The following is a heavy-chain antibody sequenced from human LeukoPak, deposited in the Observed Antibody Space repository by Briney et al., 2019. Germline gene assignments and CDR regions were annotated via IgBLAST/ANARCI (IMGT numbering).Heavy chain of an antibody. V-gene: IGHV3-48*01. Sequence: GGSLRLSCAASGFTFSSYSMNWVRQAPGKGLEWVSYISSSSSTTYYADSVKGRFTISRDNSKNTLYLQMNSLRAEDTAVYYCAKLMAGYSSSWYGDYYYYYGMDVWGQGTTVTVSS. D-gene: IGHD6-13*01. CDR1: GFTFSSYS. J-gene: IGHJ6*02. CDR2: ISSSSSTT. CDR3: AKLMAGYSSSWYGDYYYYYGMDV.